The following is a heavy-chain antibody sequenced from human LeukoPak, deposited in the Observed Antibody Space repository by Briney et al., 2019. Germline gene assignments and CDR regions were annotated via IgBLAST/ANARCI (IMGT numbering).Heavy chain of an antibody. J-gene: IGHJ4*02. CDR3: ARSDIVATRPGY. CDR1: GFTFSSYA. CDR2: ISYDGSNK. Sequence: GGSLRLSCAASGFTFSSYAMHWVRQAPGKGLEWVAVISYDGSNKYYADSVKGRFTISRDNSKNTLYLQMNSLRAEDTAVYYCARSDIVATRPGYWGQGTLVTVSS. D-gene: IGHD5-12*01. V-gene: IGHV3-30*04.